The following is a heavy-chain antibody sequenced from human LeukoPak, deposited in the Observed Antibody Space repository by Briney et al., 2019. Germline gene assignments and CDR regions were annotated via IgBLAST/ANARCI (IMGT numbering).Heavy chain of an antibody. V-gene: IGHV3-23*01. CDR2: INGSGGSA. D-gene: IGHD3-22*01. Sequence: GGSLRLSCAASGFTFSSYAMSWVRQAPGKGLEWVSAINGSGGSAYYADSVKGRFTISRDNSKNTLYLQMNSLRAEDTAVYYCAKAQGYYYDSSGYPAGDWGQGTLVTVSS. CDR3: AKAQGYYYDSSGYPAGD. J-gene: IGHJ4*02. CDR1: GFTFSSYA.